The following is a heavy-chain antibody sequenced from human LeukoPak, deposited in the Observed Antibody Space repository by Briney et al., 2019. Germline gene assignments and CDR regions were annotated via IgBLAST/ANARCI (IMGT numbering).Heavy chain of an antibody. CDR2: ISGSGGST. D-gene: IGHD3-22*01. CDR3: AKEGDYYDSSGYYSRLFDY. CDR1: GFTFSSYA. J-gene: IGHJ4*02. Sequence: GGSLRLSCAASGFTFSSYAMSWVRQAPGKGLEWVSAISGSGGSTYYADSVKGRFTISRDNSKNTLYLQMNSLRAEDTAVYYCAKEGDYYDSSGYYSRLFDYWGQGTLATVSS. V-gene: IGHV3-23*01.